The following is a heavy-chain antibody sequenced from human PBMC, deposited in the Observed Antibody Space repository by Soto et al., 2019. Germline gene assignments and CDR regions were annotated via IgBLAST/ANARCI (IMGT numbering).Heavy chain of an antibody. CDR2: ITVSSDYT. CDR3: AKNRKEGYSSSWFEN. CDR1: GSTFSSYV. D-gene: IGHD6-13*01. J-gene: IGHJ5*02. V-gene: IGHV3-23*01. Sequence: PGGSLRLSCAASGSTFSSYVMSWVRQAPGKGLEWVSAITVSSDYTSYADSVKGRFTISRDNSKNTLYLQMNSLRAEDTALYYCAKNRKEGYSSSWFENWGQGTLVTVSS.